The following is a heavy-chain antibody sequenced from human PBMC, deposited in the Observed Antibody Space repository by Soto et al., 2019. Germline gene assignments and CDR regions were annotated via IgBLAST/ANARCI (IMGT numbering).Heavy chain of an antibody. CDR3: AKSHYDSSGYYIIDH. D-gene: IGHD3-22*01. CDR2: FCYTGST. J-gene: IGHJ5*02. V-gene: IGHV4-59*01. CDR1: GGSISGRC. Sequence: SETLSLTCTVSGGSISGRCWSWVRRSPGKGLEWIGYFCYTGSTNYNPSLKSRVTISVDRSKTQCSLKLTSVTAADTAVYYCAKSHYDSSGYYIIDHWGQGTLVTVSS.